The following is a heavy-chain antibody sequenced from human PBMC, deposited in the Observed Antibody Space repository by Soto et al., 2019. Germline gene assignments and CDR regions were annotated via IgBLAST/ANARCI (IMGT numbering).Heavy chain of an antibody. CDR3: AREYTYGSNFFDC. Sequence: SETLSLTCTVSGGSISSAAYYWSWIRQHPGKRLEWIGYVSHSGSIYYNPSLKSRVIISVDTSKNQFSLSLTSVTAADTAVYYCAREYTYGSNFFDCWGQGALVTVSS. D-gene: IGHD5-18*01. V-gene: IGHV4-31*03. CDR2: VSHSGSI. CDR1: GGSISSAAYY. J-gene: IGHJ4*02.